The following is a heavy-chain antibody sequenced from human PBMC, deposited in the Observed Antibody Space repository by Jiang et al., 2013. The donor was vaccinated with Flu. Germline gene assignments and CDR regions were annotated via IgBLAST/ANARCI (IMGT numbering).Heavy chain of an antibody. V-gene: IGHV4-38-2*02. CDR3: ARDVTGEGLTASDY. CDR2: IYHMGSP. J-gene: IGHJ4*02. D-gene: IGHD7-27*01. Sequence: KGLEWIGSIYHMGSPTTTRPSTSRVTISVHTSKNQLSLKLNSVTAADTAIYYCARDVTGEGLTASDYWGQGTLVTVSS.